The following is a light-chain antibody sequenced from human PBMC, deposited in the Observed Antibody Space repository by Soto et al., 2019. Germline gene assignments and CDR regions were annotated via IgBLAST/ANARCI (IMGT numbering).Light chain of an antibody. Sequence: DIQMTQSPSTLSASVGDRVTITCRASQSISTWLAWYQQRPGKAPKLLIYKASNLESGVPSRSSGSGSGTELTLTISSLHPDDFATYYCQQYYTYPWTFGPGTKVDIK. CDR2: KAS. CDR1: QSISTW. J-gene: IGKJ1*01. CDR3: QQYYTYPWT. V-gene: IGKV1-5*03.